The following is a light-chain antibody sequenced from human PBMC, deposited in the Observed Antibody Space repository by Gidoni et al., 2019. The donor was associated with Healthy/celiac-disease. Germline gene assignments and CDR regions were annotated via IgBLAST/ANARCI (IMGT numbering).Light chain of an antibody. CDR3: QQYGSSPFT. J-gene: IGKJ3*01. CDR2: GAS. Sequence: EIVLTQSPGTLSLSPGERATLSCRASQSVSSSYLAWYQQKPGQAPRLPIYGASSRATGIPDRFSGSGSGTDFTLTIRRLEPEDFAVYYCQQYGSSPFTFXPXTKVDIK. V-gene: IGKV3-20*01. CDR1: QSVSSSY.